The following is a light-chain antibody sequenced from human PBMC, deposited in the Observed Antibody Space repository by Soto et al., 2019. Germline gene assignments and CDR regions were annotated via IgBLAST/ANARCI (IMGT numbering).Light chain of an antibody. Sequence: DIQLTQSPSFLSASVGDRVTLTCRASQDVSDFLAWYQHPPGKAPNLLIYGGYTLQSGVPSRFSGSGSGTEFSLTITGLQPEDFVTYYCQYLNGAPTITFGQGTRLEIK. CDR2: GGY. J-gene: IGKJ5*01. CDR1: QDVSDF. CDR3: QYLNGAPTIT. V-gene: IGKV1-9*01.